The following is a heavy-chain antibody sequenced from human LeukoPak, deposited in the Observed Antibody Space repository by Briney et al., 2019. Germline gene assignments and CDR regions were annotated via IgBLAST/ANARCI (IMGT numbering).Heavy chain of an antibody. CDR1: GYTLTELS. CDR3: ATVRGYSYGPHAFDI. CDR2: FDPEDGET. D-gene: IGHD5-18*01. V-gene: IGHV1-24*01. Sequence: ASVKVSCKVSGYTLTELSMHWVRQAPGKGLERMGGFDPEDGETIYAQKFQGRDTMTEDTSTDTAYMELSSLRSEDTAVYYCATVRGYSYGPHAFDIWGQGTMVTVSS. J-gene: IGHJ3*02.